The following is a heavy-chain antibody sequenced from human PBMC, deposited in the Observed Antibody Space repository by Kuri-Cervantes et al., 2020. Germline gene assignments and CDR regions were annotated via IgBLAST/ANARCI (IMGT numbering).Heavy chain of an antibody. D-gene: IGHD3-3*01. CDR1: GGSISSGSYY. V-gene: IGHV4-61*01. J-gene: IGHJ4*02. CDR2: IYYSGST. Sequence: GSLRLSCTVSGGSISSGSYYWSWIRQPPGKGLEWIGYIYYSGSTNYNPSLKSRVTISVDTSKNQFSLKLSSVTAADTAVYYCARAGKYYDFWSGYYFDYWGQGTLVTVSS. CDR3: ARAGKYYDFWSGYYFDY.